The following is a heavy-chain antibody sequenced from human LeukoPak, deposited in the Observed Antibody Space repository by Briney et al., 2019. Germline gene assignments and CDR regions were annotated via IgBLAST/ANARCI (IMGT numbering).Heavy chain of an antibody. J-gene: IGHJ4*02. V-gene: IGHV4-34*01. CDR3: SRHAHSPSYEF. CDR1: GGSFSGYY. D-gene: IGHD3-3*01. Sequence: SETLSLTCAVYGGSFSGYYWGWVRQPPGKGLEWVGSIYYSGNTYYNPSLKSRVTISVDASQNQFSLKLFSLTAADTAVYYCSRHAHSPSYEFWGQGILVTVSS. CDR2: IYYSGNT.